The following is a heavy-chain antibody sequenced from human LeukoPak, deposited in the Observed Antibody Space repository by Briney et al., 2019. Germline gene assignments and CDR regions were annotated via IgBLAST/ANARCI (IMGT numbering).Heavy chain of an antibody. CDR3: ARHGSYSSSPGFDY. CDR2: IYYSGST. V-gene: IGHV4-59*08. J-gene: IGHJ4*02. Sequence: SETLSLTCTVSGGSISSYYWSWIRQPPGKGLEWVGYIYYSGSTNYNPSLKRRVTISVDTSKNQFSLKLTSVTAADTAVYYCARHGSYSSSPGFDYWGQGTLVTVSS. CDR1: GGSISSYY. D-gene: IGHD6-6*01.